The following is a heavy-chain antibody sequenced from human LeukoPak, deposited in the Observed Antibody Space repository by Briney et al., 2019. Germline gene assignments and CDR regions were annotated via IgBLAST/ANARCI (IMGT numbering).Heavy chain of an antibody. J-gene: IGHJ4*02. CDR3: AILTGQRGYSSGYSQTFDY. V-gene: IGHV3-30*03. CDR2: ISYDGSNK. CDR1: GFTFSSYG. Sequence: GGSLRLSCAASGFTFSSYGMHWVRQAPGKGLEWVAVISYDGSNKYYADSVKGRFTISRDNSKNTLYLQMNSLRAEDTAVYYCAILTGQRGYSSGYSQTFDYWGQGTLVTVSS. D-gene: IGHD3-22*01.